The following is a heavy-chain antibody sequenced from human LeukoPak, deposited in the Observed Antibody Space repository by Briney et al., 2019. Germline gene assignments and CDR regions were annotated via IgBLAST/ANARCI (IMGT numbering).Heavy chain of an antibody. CDR3: AKEQISLGSSSWYRPLDYYYGMDV. D-gene: IGHD6-13*01. V-gene: IGHV3-30*02. CDR2: IRYDGSNK. Sequence: PGGSLRLSCAASGFTFSSYGMHWVRQAPGKGLEWEAFIRYDGSNKYYADSVKGRFTISRDNSKNTLYLQMNSLRAEDTAVYYCAKEQISLGSSSWYRPLDYYYGMDVWGQGTTVTVSS. J-gene: IGHJ6*02. CDR1: GFTFSSYG.